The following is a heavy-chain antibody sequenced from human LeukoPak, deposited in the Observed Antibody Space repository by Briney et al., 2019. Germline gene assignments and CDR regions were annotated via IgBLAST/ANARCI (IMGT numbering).Heavy chain of an antibody. D-gene: IGHD1-26*01. Sequence: GGSLRLSCSASGFTFSSYAMHWVRQAPGKGLEYVSAISRNGGSTYYADSVKGRFTISRDNSKNTLYLQMNSLRAEDTAVYYCAKDPSVGATRDWGQGTLVTVSS. V-gene: IGHV3-64*04. CDR2: ISRNGGST. CDR3: AKDPSVGATRD. J-gene: IGHJ4*02. CDR1: GFTFSSYA.